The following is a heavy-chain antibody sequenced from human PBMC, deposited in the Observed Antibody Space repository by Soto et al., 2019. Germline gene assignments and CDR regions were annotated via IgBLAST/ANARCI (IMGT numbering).Heavy chain of an antibody. CDR2: IIPIFGTA. J-gene: IGHJ4*02. Sequence: QVQLVQSGAEVKKPGSSVKVSCKASGGTFSSYAISWVRQAPGQGLEWLGGIIPIFGTANYAQKFQGRVTITADKSTSTAYMELSSLGSEDTAVYYCARARAPYSSSWYAYFDYWGQGTLVTVSS. D-gene: IGHD6-13*01. CDR3: ARARAPYSSSWYAYFDY. CDR1: GGTFSSYA. V-gene: IGHV1-69*06.